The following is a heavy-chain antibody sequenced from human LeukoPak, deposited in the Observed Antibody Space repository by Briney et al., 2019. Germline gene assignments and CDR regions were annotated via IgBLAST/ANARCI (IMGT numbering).Heavy chain of an antibody. Sequence: ASVKVSCKASGYAFTSYDINWVRQATGQGLEWMGWMNPNSGNTGYVQKFQGRVTMTRDTSTSTVYMELSSLRSEDTAVYYCARLDYGEDYWGQGTLVTVSS. CDR2: MNPNSGNT. D-gene: IGHD4-17*01. CDR1: GYAFTSYD. CDR3: ARLDYGEDY. J-gene: IGHJ4*02. V-gene: IGHV1-8*01.